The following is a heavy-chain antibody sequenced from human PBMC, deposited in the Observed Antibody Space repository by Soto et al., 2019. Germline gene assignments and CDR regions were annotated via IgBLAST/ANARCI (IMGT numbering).Heavy chain of an antibody. J-gene: IGHJ4*02. CDR2: IIPIYDSP. CDR1: GYTFTANY. V-gene: IGHV1-2*02. Sequence: ASVKVSCKASGYTFTANYLHWVRQAPGQGLQWMGGIIPIYDSPSYAQGSHNRVTITADRSTSTAHLELNGLRSEDTAVYYCAASTFLSGVSGYFHLDFWGQGTLVTVSS. D-gene: IGHD3-3*01. CDR3: AASTFLSGVSGYFHLDF.